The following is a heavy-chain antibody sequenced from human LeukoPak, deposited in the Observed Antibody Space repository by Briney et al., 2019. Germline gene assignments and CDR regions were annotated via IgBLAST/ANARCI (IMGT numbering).Heavy chain of an antibody. J-gene: IGHJ4*02. D-gene: IGHD4-23*01. Sequence: WVSAISGSGGSTYYADSVKGRFTISRDNSKNTLYLQMNSLRAEDTAVYYCAKMGATVVLDYWGQGTLVTVSS. CDR2: ISGSGGST. CDR3: AKMGATVVLDY. V-gene: IGHV3-23*01.